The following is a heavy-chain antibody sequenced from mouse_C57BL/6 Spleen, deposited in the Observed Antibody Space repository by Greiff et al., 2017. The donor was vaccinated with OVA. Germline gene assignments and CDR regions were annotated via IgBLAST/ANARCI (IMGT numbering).Heavy chain of an antibody. CDR1: GFTFSDAW. CDR3: TSYYGSSHDY. V-gene: IGHV6-6*01. CDR2: IRNKANNHAT. J-gene: IGHJ2*01. Sequence: VQLVESGGGLVQPGGSMKLSCAASGFTFSDAWMDWVRQSPEKGLEWVAEIRNKANNHATYYAESVKGRFTISRDDSKSSVYLQMKSLRSEDTGIYCWTSYYGSSHDYWGQGTTLTVSS. D-gene: IGHD1-1*01.